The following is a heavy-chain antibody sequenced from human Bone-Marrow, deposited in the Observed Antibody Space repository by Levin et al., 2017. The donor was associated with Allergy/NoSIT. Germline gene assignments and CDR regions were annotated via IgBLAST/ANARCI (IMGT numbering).Heavy chain of an antibody. Sequence: PSETLSLTCTVSGGSISSGGYYWSWIRQHPGKGLEWIGYIYYSGSTYYNPSLKSRVTISVDTSKNQFSLKLSSVTAADTAVYYCAMLPPIWATVTSGRFFDYWGQGTLVTVSS. V-gene: IGHV4-31*03. D-gene: IGHD4-17*01. CDR3: AMLPPIWATVTSGRFFDY. CDR2: IYYSGST. J-gene: IGHJ4*02. CDR1: GGSISSGGYY.